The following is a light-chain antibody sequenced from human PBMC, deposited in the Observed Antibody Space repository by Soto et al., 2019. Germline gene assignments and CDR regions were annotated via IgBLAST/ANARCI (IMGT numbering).Light chain of an antibody. J-gene: IGKJ5*01. Sequence: EIVLTQSPGTLSLSPGERATLSCRASQSISTKLAWYQQKPGQAPRLLIYDASNRATGIPDRFSGSGSGTDFTLTISRLEPEDFAVYYCQQYGSSPITFGQGTRLEIK. V-gene: IGKV3-20*01. CDR3: QQYGSSPIT. CDR1: QSISTK. CDR2: DAS.